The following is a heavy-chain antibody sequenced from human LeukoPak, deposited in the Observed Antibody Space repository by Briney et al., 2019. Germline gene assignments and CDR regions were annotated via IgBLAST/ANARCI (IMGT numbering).Heavy chain of an antibody. Sequence: PGGSLRLSCAASGFTFSSYAMSWVRQAPGKGLEWVSAISGSGGSTYYADSVKGRFTISRDNSKNTLYLQMNSLRAEDTAVYYCTRPVAGDSDWFDPWGQGTLVTVSS. V-gene: IGHV3-23*01. J-gene: IGHJ5*02. CDR3: TRPVAGDSDWFDP. CDR2: ISGSGGST. D-gene: IGHD6-19*01. CDR1: GFTFSSYA.